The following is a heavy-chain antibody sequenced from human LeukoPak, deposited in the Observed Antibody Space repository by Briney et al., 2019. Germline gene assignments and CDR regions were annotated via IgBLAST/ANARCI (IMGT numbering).Heavy chain of an antibody. CDR2: IDHSGST. CDR3: ARAGYGSGWSYWFDT. J-gene: IGHJ5*02. CDR1: GGSFSGYY. Sequence: PSETLSPTCAVYGGSFSGYYWSWIRQPPGKGLEWIGEIDHSGSTNYNPSLKSRVTISVDTSKNQFSLKLSSVTAADTAVYYCARAGYGSGWSYWFDTWGQGTLVTVSS. V-gene: IGHV4-34*01. D-gene: IGHD6-19*01.